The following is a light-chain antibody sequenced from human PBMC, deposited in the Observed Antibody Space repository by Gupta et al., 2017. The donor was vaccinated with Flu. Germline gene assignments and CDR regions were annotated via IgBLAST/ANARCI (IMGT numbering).Light chain of an antibody. CDR1: QSARTY. V-gene: IGKV3-11*01. Sequence: EIVLTQSPATLSLSPGERATLSCRASQSARTYLAWYQQKPGQAPRLLIYDASNRATGTPARFSGSGSGTDFTLTISSLEPEDFAVDYCQQRSSWPLTFGGGTKVEIK. J-gene: IGKJ4*02. CDR2: DAS. CDR3: QQRSSWPLT.